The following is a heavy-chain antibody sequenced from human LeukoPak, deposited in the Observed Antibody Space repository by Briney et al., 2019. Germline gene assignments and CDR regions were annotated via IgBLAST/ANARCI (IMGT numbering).Heavy chain of an antibody. CDR3: ARGSSTWSYGMDV. D-gene: IGHD6-13*01. V-gene: IGHV1-2*04. CDR2: INPNSGGT. CDR1: GYTFTGYY. Sequence: GASVKVSCKASGYTFTGYYIHWVRQAPGQGLEWMGWINPNSGGTNYAQKFQGWVTMTRDTSISTDYMEVSRLKSDDTAVYHCARGSSTWSYGMDVWGQGTTVIVSS. J-gene: IGHJ6*02.